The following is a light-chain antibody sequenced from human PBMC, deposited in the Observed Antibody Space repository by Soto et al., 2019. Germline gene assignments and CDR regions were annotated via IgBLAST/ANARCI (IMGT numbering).Light chain of an antibody. V-gene: IGKV3-11*01. CDR1: QSVISY. J-gene: IGKJ2*01. Sequence: EIVLTQSPATLSLSPGERATLSCRASQSVISYLAWYQQKPGQAPRLLIYDTSNRATRIPARFSGSGSVTDFTLTISSLEPEDFAVYYCQQRSDGPPLTFGQGTKLEIK. CDR3: QQRSDGPPLT. CDR2: DTS.